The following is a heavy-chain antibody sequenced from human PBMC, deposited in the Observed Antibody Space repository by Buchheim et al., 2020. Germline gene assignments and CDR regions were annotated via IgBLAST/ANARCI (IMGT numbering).Heavy chain of an antibody. CDR1: GYTFSSYD. V-gene: IGHV1-8*01. J-gene: IGHJ4*02. D-gene: IGHD4-17*01. CDR2: MNPNSGNT. CDR3: ARSPSWPNHYGDYYLDY. Sequence: QVQLVQSGAEVKKPGASVKVSCKASGYTFSSYDINWVRQATGQGLEWMGWMNPNSGNTGYAQKFQGRVTMTRNTYVRTAYMELSSLRSEDTALYYCARSPSWPNHYGDYYLDYWGQGTL.